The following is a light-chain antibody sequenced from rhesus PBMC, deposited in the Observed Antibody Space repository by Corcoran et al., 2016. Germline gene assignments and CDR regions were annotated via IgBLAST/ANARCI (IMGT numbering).Light chain of an antibody. CDR3: LQYNSNPWT. J-gene: IGKJ1*01. Sequence: DIQMTQSPSSLSASVGDRVTITCRASQGIGTYLNWYQQKPGKAPKRLIYAASSLESGVPSRFSGSGSGTDCTLTISSMQPEDFATYYCLQYNSNPWTFGQGTKVEIK. CDR1: QGIGTY. CDR2: AAS. V-gene: IGKV1-43*01.